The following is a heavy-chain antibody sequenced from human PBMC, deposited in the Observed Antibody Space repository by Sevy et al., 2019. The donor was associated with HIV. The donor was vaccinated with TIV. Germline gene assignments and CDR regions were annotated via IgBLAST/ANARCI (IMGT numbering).Heavy chain of an antibody. Sequence: SETLSLTCAVYDGSFSGYYWSWIRQPPGKGLEWIGEINHSGSTNYNPSLKSRVTISVDTSKNQFSLKLSSVTAADTAVYYCARSEGVVVTSREDRFDPWGQGTLVTVSS. D-gene: IGHD3-22*01. CDR2: INHSGST. J-gene: IGHJ5*02. CDR1: DGSFSGYY. CDR3: ARSEGVVVTSREDRFDP. V-gene: IGHV4-34*01.